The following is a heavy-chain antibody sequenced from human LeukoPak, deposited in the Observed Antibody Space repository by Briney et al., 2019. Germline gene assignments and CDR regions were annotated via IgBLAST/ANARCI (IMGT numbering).Heavy chain of an antibody. D-gene: IGHD6-13*01. CDR1: GGSISSGGYY. J-gene: IGHJ6*03. V-gene: IGHV4-39*01. CDR3: ATYVYSSSWYATHYYYYMDV. CDR2: IYYSGST. Sequence: PSQTLSLTCTVSGGSISSGGYYWGWIRQPPGKGLEWIGSIYYSGSTYYNPSLKSRVTISVDTSKNQFSLKLSSVTAADTAVYYCATYVYSSSWYATHYYYYMDVWGKGTTVTVSS.